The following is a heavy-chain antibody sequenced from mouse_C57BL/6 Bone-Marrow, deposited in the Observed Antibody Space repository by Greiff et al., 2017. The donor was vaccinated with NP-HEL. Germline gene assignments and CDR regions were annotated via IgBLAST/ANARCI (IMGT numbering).Heavy chain of an antibody. CDR2: IHPNSGST. D-gene: IGHD3-3*01. V-gene: IGHV1-64*01. CDR3: ARAGTGDY. Sequence: QVQLQQPGAELVKPGASVKLSCKASGYTFTSYWMHWVKQRPGQGLEWIGMIHPNSGSTNYNEKFNSKATLTVDKSSSTAYMQHSSLTSEDSAVYYCARAGTGDYWGQGTTLTVSS. CDR1: GYTFTSYW. J-gene: IGHJ2*01.